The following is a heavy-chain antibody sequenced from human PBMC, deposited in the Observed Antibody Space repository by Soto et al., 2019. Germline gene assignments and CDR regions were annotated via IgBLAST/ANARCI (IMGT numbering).Heavy chain of an antibody. CDR3: AKGDSSGWSVRWFDY. Sequence: GGSLSLSCAASGFTFSSYAMSWVRQAPGKGLEWVSAISGSGGSTYYADSVKGRFTISRDNSKNTLYLQMNSLRAEDTAVYYCAKGDSSGWSVRWFDYWGQGTLVTVSS. D-gene: IGHD6-19*01. J-gene: IGHJ4*02. CDR2: ISGSGGST. CDR1: GFTFSSYA. V-gene: IGHV3-23*01.